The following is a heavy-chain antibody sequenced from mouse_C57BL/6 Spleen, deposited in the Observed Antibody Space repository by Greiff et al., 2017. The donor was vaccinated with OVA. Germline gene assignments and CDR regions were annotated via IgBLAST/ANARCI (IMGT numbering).Heavy chain of an antibody. CDR3: AREDDGYYFDY. CDR2: IYPGSGNT. V-gene: IGHV1-76*01. J-gene: IGHJ2*01. CDR1: GYTFTDYY. D-gene: IGHD2-3*01. Sequence: VQLQQSGAELVRPGASVKLSCKASGYTFTDYYINWVKQRPGQGLEWIARIYPGSGNTYYNEKFKGKATLTAEKSSSTAYMQLSSLTSEDSAVYFCAREDDGYYFDYWGQGTTLTVSS.